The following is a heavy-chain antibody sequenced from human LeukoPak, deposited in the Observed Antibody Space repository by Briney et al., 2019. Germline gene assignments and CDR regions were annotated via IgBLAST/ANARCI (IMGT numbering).Heavy chain of an antibody. CDR1: GGSISSGGYY. J-gene: IGHJ6*02. V-gene: IGHV4-61*08. Sequence: SETLSLTCTVSGGSISSGGYYWSWIRQPPGKGLEWIGYIYYSGSTNYNPSLKSRVTISVDTSKNQFSLKLSSVTAADTAVYYCASGGYSSSWSVHPYYYYGMDVWGQGTTVTVSS. D-gene: IGHD6-13*01. CDR2: IYYSGST. CDR3: ASGGYSSSWSVHPYYYYGMDV.